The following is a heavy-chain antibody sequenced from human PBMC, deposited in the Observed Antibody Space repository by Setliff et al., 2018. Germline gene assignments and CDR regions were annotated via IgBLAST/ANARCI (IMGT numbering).Heavy chain of an antibody. J-gene: IGHJ2*01. Sequence: SETLSLTCAVYGGSFSGYYWSWIRQPPGKGLEWIGHIYYLGNTYYNPSIESRLTMSVDTAKNQFSLKLTSVTAADTAIYYCATLPWETTNYFDLWGRGTLVTSPQ. V-gene: IGHV4-34*01. CDR2: IYYLGNT. D-gene: IGHD4-17*01. CDR3: ATLPWETTNYFDL. CDR1: GGSFSGYY.